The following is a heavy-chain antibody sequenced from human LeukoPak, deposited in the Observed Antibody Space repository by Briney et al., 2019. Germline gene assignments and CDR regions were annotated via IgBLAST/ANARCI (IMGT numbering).Heavy chain of an antibody. CDR3: AKDHGSSGWYRTSFDY. V-gene: IGHV3-48*01. CDR1: GFTFSSYS. Sequence: GGSLRLSCAASGFTFSSYSMNWVRQAPGKGLEWVSYISGSSATIYYVDSVKGRFTISRDNSKNTLYLQMNSLRAEDTAVYYCAKDHGSSGWYRTSFDYWGQGTLVTVSS. D-gene: IGHD6-19*01. J-gene: IGHJ4*02. CDR2: ISGSSATI.